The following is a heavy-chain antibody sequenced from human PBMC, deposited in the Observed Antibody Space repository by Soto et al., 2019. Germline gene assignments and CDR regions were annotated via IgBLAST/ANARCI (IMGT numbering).Heavy chain of an antibody. V-gene: IGHV3-30*18. CDR3: AKSRDPWNGYYGIDN. Sequence: QVLLVESGGAVVQPGRSLRLSCAASGLTFSNYGLHWVRQAPGKGLEWVAVISFDGDNKFYVDSVKGRFNISRDNAKNTLYLQMHNLRAEDTAVYYCAKSRDPWNGYYGIDNWGQGTLVTVSS. CDR1: GLTFSNYG. J-gene: IGHJ4*02. CDR2: ISFDGDNK. D-gene: IGHD3-3*01.